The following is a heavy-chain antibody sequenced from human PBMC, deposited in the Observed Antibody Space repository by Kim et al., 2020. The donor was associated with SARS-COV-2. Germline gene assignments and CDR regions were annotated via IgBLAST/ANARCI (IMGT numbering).Heavy chain of an antibody. Sequence: GGSLRLSCAASGFTFSSYAMHWVRQAPGKGLEWVAVISYDGSNKYYADSVKGRFTISRDNSKNTLYLQMNSLRAEDTAVYYCAVTHDYQGAFDIWGQGTMVTVSS. CDR1: GFTFSSYA. V-gene: IGHV3-30*04. D-gene: IGHD4-17*01. J-gene: IGHJ3*02. CDR2: ISYDGSNK. CDR3: AVTHDYQGAFDI.